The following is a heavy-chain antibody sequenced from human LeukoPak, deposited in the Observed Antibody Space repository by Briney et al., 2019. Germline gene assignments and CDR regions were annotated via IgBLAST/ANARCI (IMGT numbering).Heavy chain of an antibody. CDR1: GFSFSSYG. CDR3: AKDIRVWGSYRYPCLDY. D-gene: IGHD3-16*02. J-gene: IGHJ4*02. Sequence: GGSLRLSCAASGFSFSSYGMHCVRQAPGKGLEWVAVISYDGDNKYYADSVNGRFTISRDNSKNTLSLQMDSLRAEDTAVYYCAKDIRVWGSYRYPCLDYWGQGTLVTVSA. V-gene: IGHV3-30*18. CDR2: ISYDGDNK.